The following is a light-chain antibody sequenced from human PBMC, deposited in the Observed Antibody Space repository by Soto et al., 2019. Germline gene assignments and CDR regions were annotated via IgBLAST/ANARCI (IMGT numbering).Light chain of an antibody. CDR2: DNN. CDR1: SANIGTDY. V-gene: IGLV1-51*02. CDR3: ATWDHRLSAGV. Sequence: QSVVTQPPSVSAAPGQKVTISCSGSSANIGTDYVSWYQHVPGTAPKLLIYDNNKRPSEIPDRFSGSKSGTSATLGITGLQTGDEADYYCATWDHRLSAGVFGGGTKLTVL. J-gene: IGLJ3*02.